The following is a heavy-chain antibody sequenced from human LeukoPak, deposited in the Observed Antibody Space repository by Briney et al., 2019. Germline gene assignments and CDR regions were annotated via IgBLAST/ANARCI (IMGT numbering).Heavy chain of an antibody. J-gene: IGHJ4*02. V-gene: IGHV3-13*05. CDR1: GFTFSSYD. CDR2: IGTAGDP. CDR3: ARDPGGYPDY. Sequence: QAGGSLRLSCAASGFTFSSYDMHWVRQATGKGLEWVSAIGTAGDPYYPGSVKGRFTISRDNAKNTLYLQMNSLRAEDTAVYYCARDPGGYPDYWGQGTLVTVSS. D-gene: IGHD5-12*01.